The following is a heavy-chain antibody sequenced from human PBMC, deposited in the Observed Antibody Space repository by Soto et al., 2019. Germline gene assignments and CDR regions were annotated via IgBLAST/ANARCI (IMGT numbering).Heavy chain of an antibody. D-gene: IGHD3-3*01. CDR1: GYTFTRYG. J-gene: IGHJ6*02. CDR2: ISAYNGNT. V-gene: IGHV1-18*01. Sequence: ASVKVSFKACGYTFTRYGISWLRQAPGQGLEWMGWISAYNGNTNYAQKFQGRVTITADESTSTAYMELSSLRSEDTAVYYCARGFLEWSNYGMDVWGQGTTVTVSS. CDR3: ARGFLEWSNYGMDV.